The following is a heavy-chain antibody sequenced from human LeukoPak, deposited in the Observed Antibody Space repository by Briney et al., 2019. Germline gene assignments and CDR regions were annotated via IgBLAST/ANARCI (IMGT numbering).Heavy chain of an antibody. CDR3: ARGGGGNDY. CDR2: IYYSGST. CDR1: GGSISSSSYY. V-gene: IGHV4-39*07. J-gene: IGHJ4*02. D-gene: IGHD3-16*01. Sequence: SETLSLTCTVSGGSISSSSYYWGWIRQPPGKGLEWIGSIYYSGSTYYNPSLKSRVTISVDTSKNQFSLKLSSVTAADTAVYYWARGGGGNDYWGQGTLVTVSS.